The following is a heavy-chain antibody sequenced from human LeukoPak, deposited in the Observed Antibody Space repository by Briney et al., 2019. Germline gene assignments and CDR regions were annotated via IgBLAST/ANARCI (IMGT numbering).Heavy chain of an antibody. J-gene: IGHJ4*02. CDR2: IKQDGSEK. Sequence: GSLRLSCAASGFTFSSYWMSWVRQAPGKGLEWVANIKQDGSEKYYVDSVKGRFTISRDNAMNSLYLQMNSLRAEDAAVYYCASSDSSWPPDFDYWGQGTLVTVSS. CDR3: ASSDSSWPPDFDY. V-gene: IGHV3-7*01. D-gene: IGHD6-13*01. CDR1: GFTFSSYW.